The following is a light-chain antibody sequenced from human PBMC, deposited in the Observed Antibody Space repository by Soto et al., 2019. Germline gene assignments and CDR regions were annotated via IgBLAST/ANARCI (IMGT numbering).Light chain of an antibody. CDR2: GSS. CDR3: QQCNNWPIT. Sequence: EIVMTQSPATLSVSPGERATLSCRASQSVTINLAWYQQKPGQAPRLLIHGSSTRATGIPARFSGSGSGTEFTLTISSLQSEDFGVYYCQQCNNWPITFGQGTRLEIK. J-gene: IGKJ5*01. V-gene: IGKV3-15*01. CDR1: QSVTIN.